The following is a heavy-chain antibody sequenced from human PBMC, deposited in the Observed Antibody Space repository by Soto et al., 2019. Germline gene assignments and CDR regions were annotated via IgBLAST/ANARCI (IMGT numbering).Heavy chain of an antibody. J-gene: IGHJ5*02. V-gene: IGHV1-3*01. CDR2: INAGNGNT. CDR3: ARDAADIVALNWFDP. Sequence: QVQLVQSGAEVKKPGASVKVSCKASGYTFTSYAMHWVRQAPGQRLEWMGWINAGNGNTKYSQKFQGRVTITRDTSASTAYMELSSLRSEDTAVYYCARDAADIVALNWFDPWGQGTLVTVSS. D-gene: IGHD5-12*01. CDR1: GYTFTSYA.